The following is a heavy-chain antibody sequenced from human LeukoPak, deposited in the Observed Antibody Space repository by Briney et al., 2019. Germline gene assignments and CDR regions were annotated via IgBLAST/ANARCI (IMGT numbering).Heavy chain of an antibody. Sequence: QPGGSLRLSCVASGFTFSSYSMNWVRQAPGKGLEWVSYISSSSSTIYYADSVKGRFTISRDNAKNSLYLQMNSLRADDTAVYYCATREYAALNYWGQGTLVTVSS. J-gene: IGHJ4*02. D-gene: IGHD2-15*01. V-gene: IGHV3-48*04. CDR2: ISSSSSTI. CDR3: ATREYAALNY. CDR1: GFTFSSYS.